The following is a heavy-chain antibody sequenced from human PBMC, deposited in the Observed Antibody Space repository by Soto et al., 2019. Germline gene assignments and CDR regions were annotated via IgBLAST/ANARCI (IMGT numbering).Heavy chain of an antibody. CDR2: IWYDGSNT. D-gene: IGHD5-12*01. V-gene: IGHV3-33*01. CDR3: ARDEAPSERGFSGFDH. J-gene: IGHJ5*02. Sequence: GGSLRLSCAASGFTVNTFGMHWVRQAPGKGLEWVAVIWYDGSNTYYAESVKGRFNISRDKSKNTLYLQMSSLRAEDTAVYYCARDEAPSERGFSGFDHWGQGTLVTVSS. CDR1: GFTVNTFG.